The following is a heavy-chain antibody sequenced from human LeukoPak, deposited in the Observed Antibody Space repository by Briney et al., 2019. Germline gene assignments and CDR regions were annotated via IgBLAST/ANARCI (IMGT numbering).Heavy chain of an antibody. J-gene: IGHJ4*02. V-gene: IGHV3-21*01. D-gene: IGHD5-24*01. CDR3: ASIKRWLQSGDY. CDR1: GFTVSSNY. CDR2: ISSSSSYI. Sequence: GGSLRLSCAASGFTVSSNYMSWVRQAPGKGLEWVSSISSSSSYIYYADSVKGRFTISRDNAKNSLYLQMNSLRAEDTAVYYCASIKRWLQSGDYWGQGTLVTVSS.